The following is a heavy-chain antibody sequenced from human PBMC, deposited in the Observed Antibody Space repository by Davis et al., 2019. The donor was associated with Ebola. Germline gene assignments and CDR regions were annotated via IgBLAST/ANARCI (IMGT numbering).Heavy chain of an antibody. D-gene: IGHD6-19*01. CDR3: AKDAARQWPVYYYNGMDV. J-gene: IGHJ6*04. CDR1: GFTISDYA. Sequence: GESLKISCAASGFTISDYAMAWVRQAPGKRLEWLSIITHDAKNKYYADSVKGRFTISRDNSKNILYLQMNRLIPEDTAAYYCAKDAARQWPVYYYNGMDVWGKGTTVTVSS. CDR2: ITHDAKNK. V-gene: IGHV3-30*02.